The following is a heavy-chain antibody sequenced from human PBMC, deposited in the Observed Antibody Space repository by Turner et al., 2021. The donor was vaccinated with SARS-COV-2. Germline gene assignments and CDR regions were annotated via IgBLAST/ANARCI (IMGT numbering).Heavy chain of an antibody. V-gene: IGHV4-31*03. Sequence: QVQLQESGPGLVKPSQTLSLTCTVSGGSISSGGYYWSWIRRHPGKGLEWIGYIYYSGSTYYNPSLKSRVTISVDTSKNQFSLKLSSVTAADTAVYYCARDHLDPSTVTTWRGFDPWGQGTLVTVSS. D-gene: IGHD4-17*01. CDR3: ARDHLDPSTVTTWRGFDP. CDR1: GGSISSGGYY. J-gene: IGHJ5*02. CDR2: IYYSGST.